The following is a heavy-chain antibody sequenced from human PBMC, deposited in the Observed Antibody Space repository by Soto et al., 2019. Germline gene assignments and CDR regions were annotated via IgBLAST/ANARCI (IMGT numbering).Heavy chain of an antibody. CDR1: GFTFNNYW. V-gene: IGHV3-7*01. Sequence: GGSLRLSCVASGFTFNNYWMSWVRQAPGKGLEWVANIKQDGSEKHYVDSVKGRFIISRDNAKNSLFLQMNRLRVEETAVYYCAREENSGTDYWAQGTLVTVSS. CDR2: IKQDGSEK. CDR3: AREENSGTDY. J-gene: IGHJ4*02. D-gene: IGHD1-26*01.